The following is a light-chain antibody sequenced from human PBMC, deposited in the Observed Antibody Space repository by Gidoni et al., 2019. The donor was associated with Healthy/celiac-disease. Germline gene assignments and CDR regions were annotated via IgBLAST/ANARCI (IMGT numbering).Light chain of an antibody. V-gene: IGKV3-20*01. CDR2: GAS. CDR3: QQYGSSPWT. J-gene: IGKJ1*01. Sequence: ELVLTQSPGTLSLSPGERATLSCRASQSVSSSYLAWYQQKPGQAPRLLIYGASSRATGIPDRFSGSVSGTDFTLSISRLEPEDLAVYYWQQYGSSPWTFGQGTKVEIK. CDR1: QSVSSSY.